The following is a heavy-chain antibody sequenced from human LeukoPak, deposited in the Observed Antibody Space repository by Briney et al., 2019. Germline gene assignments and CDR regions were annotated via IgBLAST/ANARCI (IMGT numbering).Heavy chain of an antibody. CDR2: ISSSSSYI. V-gene: IGHV3-21*01. Sequence: PGGSLRLSCAASGFTFSSYSMNWVRQAPGKGLEWVSSISSSSSYIYYADSVKGRFTISRGNAKNSLYLQMNSLRAEDTAVYYCARDDSDYDILTGEGWGQGTLVTVSS. D-gene: IGHD3-9*01. CDR1: GFTFSSYS. CDR3: ARDDSDYDILTGEG. J-gene: IGHJ4*02.